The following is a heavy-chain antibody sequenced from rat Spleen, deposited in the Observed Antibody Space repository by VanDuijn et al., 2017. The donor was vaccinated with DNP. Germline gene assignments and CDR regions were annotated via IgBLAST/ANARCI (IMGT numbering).Heavy chain of an antibody. CDR1: GFNFNDYW. D-gene: IGHD1-7*01. CDR2: INKDSSII. V-gene: IGHV4-2*01. J-gene: IGHJ2*01. CDR3: KTRGDGYDNWFAY. Sequence: EVKLVESGGGLVQPGRSLKLSCAASGFNFNDYWMGWVRQAPGKGLEWIGEINKDSSIINYTPSLKDKFTMSRDNAQNTLYLQMSKLGSEDTAIYYCKTRGDGYDNWFAYWGQGVMVTVSS.